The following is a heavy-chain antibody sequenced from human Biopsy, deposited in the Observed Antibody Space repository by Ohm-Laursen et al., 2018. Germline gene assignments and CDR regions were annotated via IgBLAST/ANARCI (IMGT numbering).Heavy chain of an antibody. V-gene: IGHV4-59*01. CDR3: ARDRGYYSDRTVPGYFDL. J-gene: IGHJ2*01. CDR1: GDSISSYY. CDR2: VYYTGST. Sequence: GTLSLTCTVSGDSISSYYWSWIRQPPGKGLEWIGYVYYTGSTDYTPSLQSRVTISVDTSKNHFSLRLRSVTPADTAIYYCARDRGYYSDRTVPGYFDLWGRGTLVTVSS. D-gene: IGHD3-22*01.